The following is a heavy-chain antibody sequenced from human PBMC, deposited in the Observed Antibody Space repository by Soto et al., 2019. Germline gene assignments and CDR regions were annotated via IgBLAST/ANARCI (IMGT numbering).Heavy chain of an antibody. CDR1: GYSFTGHY. D-gene: IGHD1-26*01. CDR3: ARADTQSGSYLSGMDV. J-gene: IGHJ6*02. CDR2: IDPKSGNT. V-gene: IGHV1-18*04. Sequence: ASVKVSCKASGYSFTGHYMHWVRQAPGQGLEWMGWIDPKSGNTNYAQKLQGRVTMTTDTSTSTAYMELRSLRSDDTAVYYCARADTQSGSYLSGMDVWGQGTTVTVS.